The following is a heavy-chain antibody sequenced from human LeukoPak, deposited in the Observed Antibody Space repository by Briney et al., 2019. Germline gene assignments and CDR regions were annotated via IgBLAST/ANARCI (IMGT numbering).Heavy chain of an antibody. J-gene: IGHJ4*02. CDR2: ISYDGSNK. D-gene: IGHD2-21*02. V-gene: IGHV3-30-3*01. CDR3: VRGSLRLPRSTPDY. Sequence: PGGSLRLSCAASGFTFSSYAMHWVRQAPGKGLEWVAVISYDGSNKYYADSVKGRFTISRDNAVNTLYLQMNSLRVEDTAVYYCVRGSLRLPRSTPDYWGQGTLVTVSS. CDR1: GFTFSSYA.